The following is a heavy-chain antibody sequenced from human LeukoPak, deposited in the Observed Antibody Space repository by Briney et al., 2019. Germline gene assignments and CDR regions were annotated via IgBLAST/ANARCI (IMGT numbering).Heavy chain of an antibody. V-gene: IGHV6-1*01. CDR3: ARIGYSYGGP. CDR1: GDSVSSNSSA. CDR2: TYYRSKWYN. D-gene: IGHD5-18*01. Sequence: SQTLSLTCAISGDSVSSNSSAWNWIRQSPSRGLEWLGRTYYRSKWYNDYAISVKGRITINPDTSKNHFSLQLNSVTPEDTAIYYCARIGYSYGGPWGQGTLVTVSS. J-gene: IGHJ5*02.